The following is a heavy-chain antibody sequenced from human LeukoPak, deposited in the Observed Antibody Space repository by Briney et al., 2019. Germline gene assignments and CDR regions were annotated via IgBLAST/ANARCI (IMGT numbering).Heavy chain of an antibody. CDR3: ARGDSSGWGLDY. CDR1: RFTLSSYG. J-gene: IGHJ4*02. V-gene: IGHV3-30*03. D-gene: IGHD6-19*01. CDR2: ISDDGGNK. Sequence: GGSLRLSCAASRFTLSSYGIHWVRQAPGKGLQWVAAISDDGGNKYYSDSMKGRFTISRDNSQNLVYLQTNSLRTEDTAVYYCARGDSSGWGLDYWGLGTLVTVSS.